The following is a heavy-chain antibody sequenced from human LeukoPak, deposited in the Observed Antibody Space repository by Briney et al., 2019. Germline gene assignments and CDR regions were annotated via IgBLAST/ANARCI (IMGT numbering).Heavy chain of an antibody. D-gene: IGHD3-22*01. Sequence: GGSLRLSCAASELTVSSNHMSWVRQAPGKGLEWVGRIKSKTDGGTTDYAAPVKGRFTISRDDSKNTLYLQMNSMKTEDTAVYYCTTYLFDSSGYVLSDYWGQGTLVTVSS. CDR1: ELTVSSNH. CDR3: TTYLFDSSGYVLSDY. CDR2: IKSKTDGGTT. V-gene: IGHV3-15*01. J-gene: IGHJ4*02.